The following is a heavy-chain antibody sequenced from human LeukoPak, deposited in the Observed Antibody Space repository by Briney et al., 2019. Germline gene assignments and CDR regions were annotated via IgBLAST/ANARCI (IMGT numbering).Heavy chain of an antibody. CDR1: GGSISSYY. Sequence: SETLSLTCTVSGGSISSYYWSWIRQPPGKGLEWVGYIYYSGSTNYNPSLKSRVTISVDTSKNQFSLELSSVTAADTAVYYCARGYKRWLQPYYFDYWGQGTLVTVSS. CDR3: ARGYKRWLQPYYFDY. D-gene: IGHD5-24*01. V-gene: IGHV4-59*12. J-gene: IGHJ4*02. CDR2: IYYSGST.